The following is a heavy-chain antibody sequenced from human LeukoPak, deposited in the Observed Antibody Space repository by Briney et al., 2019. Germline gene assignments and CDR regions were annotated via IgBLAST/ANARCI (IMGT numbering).Heavy chain of an antibody. D-gene: IGHD1-14*01. CDR2: ISGSGGST. CDR1: GFTFSSYA. V-gene: IGHV3-23*01. J-gene: IGHJ4*02. Sequence: GGSLRLSCAASGFTFSSYAMSWVRQAPGKGLEWVSAISGSGGSTYYADSVKGRFTISRDNSKNTLYLQMNSLRAEDTAVYYCAKDLRSVTGPLTYFDYWGQGTLVTVSS. CDR3: AKDLRSVTGPLTYFDY.